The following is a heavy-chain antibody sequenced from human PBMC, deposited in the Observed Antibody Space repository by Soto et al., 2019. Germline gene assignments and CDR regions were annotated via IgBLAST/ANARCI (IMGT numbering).Heavy chain of an antibody. CDR2: ISYDGSNK. Sequence: PGGSLRLSCAASGFTFSSYGMHWVRQAPGKGLEWVAVISYDGSNKYYADSVKGRFTISRDNSKNTLYLQMNSLRAEDTAVDYYAKARRGYSGYDLLYFDHWGREPLS. J-gene: IGHJ4*02. V-gene: IGHV3-30*18. CDR3: AKARRGYSGYDLLYFDH. CDR1: GFTFSSYG. D-gene: IGHD5-12*01.